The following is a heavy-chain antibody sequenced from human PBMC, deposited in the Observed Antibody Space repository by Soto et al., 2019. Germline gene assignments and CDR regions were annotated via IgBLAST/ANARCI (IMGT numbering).Heavy chain of an antibody. CDR2: IPSDGRDV. D-gene: IGHD1-26*01. V-gene: IGHV3-74*01. Sequence: GGSLRLSCEASGFNFRDFWMHWVRQPPGKGPEWVSNIPSDGRDVSYADSVRGRFTISRDDARNTLYLQMSSLRVEDTAIYYCTRDDSGLGIDYWGQGTQVTVSS. J-gene: IGHJ4*02. CDR1: GFNFRDFW. CDR3: TRDDSGLGIDY.